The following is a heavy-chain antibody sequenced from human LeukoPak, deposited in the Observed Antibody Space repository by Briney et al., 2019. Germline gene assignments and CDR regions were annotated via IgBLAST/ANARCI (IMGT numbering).Heavy chain of an antibody. Sequence: PPETLSLTSTVSGGSIRSSSYYSGWIRHPPGKGREWIGSIYYSGTTYYTPSLKSRLTISVDTSKNQFSLKLSSVTAADTAVYYCARPQSHLSGERHFDPWGQGTLVTVSS. CDR3: ARPQSHLSGERHFDP. CDR1: GGSIRSSSYY. D-gene: IGHD4-17*01. CDR2: IYYSGTT. J-gene: IGHJ5*02. V-gene: IGHV4-39*01.